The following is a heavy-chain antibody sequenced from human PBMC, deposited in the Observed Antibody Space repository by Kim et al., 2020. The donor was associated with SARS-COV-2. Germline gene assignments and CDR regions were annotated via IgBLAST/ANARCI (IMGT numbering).Heavy chain of an antibody. J-gene: IGHJ4*02. CDR1: GVSISSGAYY. CDR3: ASNKRSTPYFDF. V-gene: IGHV4-31*03. CDR2: VYYSGST. Sequence: SETLSLTCTVSGVSISSGAYYWTWIRQRPGKGLEWLGHVYYSGSTYLSPSLKSRLAISLDTSKNQFSLKVASVTAADTAVYYCASNKRSTPYFDFWGQGTLVTVSS.